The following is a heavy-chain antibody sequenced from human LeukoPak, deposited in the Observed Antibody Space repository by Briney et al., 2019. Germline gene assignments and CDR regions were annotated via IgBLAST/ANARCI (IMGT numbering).Heavy chain of an antibody. J-gene: IGHJ4*02. CDR2: ISSSSSYI. Sequence: GGSLRLSCAASGFTFSSYSMNWVRQAPGKGLEWVSSISSSSSYIYYADSVKGRFTISRDNAKNSLYLQMNSLRAEDTAVYYCASMRWLQSSVDYWGQGTLVTVSS. CDR3: ASMRWLQSSVDY. D-gene: IGHD5-24*01. CDR1: GFTFSSYS. V-gene: IGHV3-21*01.